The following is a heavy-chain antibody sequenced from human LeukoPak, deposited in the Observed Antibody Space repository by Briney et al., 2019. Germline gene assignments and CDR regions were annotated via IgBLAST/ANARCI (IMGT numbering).Heavy chain of an antibody. CDR1: GYTFISYY. V-gene: IGHV1-46*01. Sequence: ASVKVSCKASGYTFISYYMHWVRQAPGQGLEWMGLINPSGTNTNYAQKFRGRVTMTRDTSTSTVYMDLSSLRSEDTATYFCAREESGGYFDYWGQGTLVTVSS. CDR2: INPSGTNT. D-gene: IGHD2-8*02. J-gene: IGHJ4*02. CDR3: AREESGGYFDY.